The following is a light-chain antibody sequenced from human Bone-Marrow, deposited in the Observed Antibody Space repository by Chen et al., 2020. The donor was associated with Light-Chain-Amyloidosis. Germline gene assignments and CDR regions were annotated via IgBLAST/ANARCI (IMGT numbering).Light chain of an antibody. CDR1: NSDVGRYDY. Sequence: QSALTQPPSASGSPGQSVTISCTGTNSDVGRYDYVSLYQQPPGKAPNFLIYEVIKRSSGFPDRFAGSKSGNTASLTVSVLQAEDEADYYCCSSAGDSWVFGGGTKLTVL. V-gene: IGLV2-8*01. CDR3: CSSAGDSWV. CDR2: EVI. J-gene: IGLJ3*02.